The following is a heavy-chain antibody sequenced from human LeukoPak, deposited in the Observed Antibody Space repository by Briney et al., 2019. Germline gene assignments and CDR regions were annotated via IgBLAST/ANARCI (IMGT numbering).Heavy chain of an antibody. CDR1: GYTLTELS. J-gene: IGHJ4*02. Sequence: ASVKVSCKVSGYTLTELSMHWVRQAPGKGLEWMGGFDPEDGETIYAQKFQGRVTMTEDTSTDTAYMELSSLRSEDTAVYYCATLDTGTMVRGVPHYYFDYWGQGTLVTVFS. D-gene: IGHD3-10*01. CDR2: FDPEDGET. CDR3: ATLDTGTMVRGVPHYYFDY. V-gene: IGHV1-24*01.